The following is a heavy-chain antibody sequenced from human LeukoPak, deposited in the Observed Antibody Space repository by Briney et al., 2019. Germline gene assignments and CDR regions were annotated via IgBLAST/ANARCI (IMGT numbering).Heavy chain of an antibody. CDR1: GGTFSSYA. D-gene: IGHD3-22*01. V-gene: IGHV1-69*04. Sequence: GASVKVSCKASGGTFSSYAIIWVRQAPGQGLEWMGRIIPILGIANYAQKFQGRVTITADKSTSTAYMELSSLRSEDTAVYYCARDFWDYYYDSSGPSYIDYWGQGTLVTVSS. CDR3: ARDFWDYYYDSSGPSYIDY. CDR2: IIPILGIA. J-gene: IGHJ4*02.